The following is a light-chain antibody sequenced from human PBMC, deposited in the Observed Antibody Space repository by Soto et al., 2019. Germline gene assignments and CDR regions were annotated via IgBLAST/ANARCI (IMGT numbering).Light chain of an antibody. CDR3: QQYNNWPST. V-gene: IGKV3-15*01. CDR2: GAS. Sequence: EIVMTQSPATLSASPGERATLSCRASQSVSSNLAWYQQKPGQAPRLLIYGASTRDTGIPARFSGSGSGTEFTLTISSLQSEDFAVYYCQQYNNWPSTFGQGTKVEIK. CDR1: QSVSSN. J-gene: IGKJ1*01.